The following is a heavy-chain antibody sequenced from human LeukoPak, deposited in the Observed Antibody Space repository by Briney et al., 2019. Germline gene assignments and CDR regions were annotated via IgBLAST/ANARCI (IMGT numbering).Heavy chain of an antibody. Sequence: GGSLRLSCVASGFSVSSNYMAWVRQAPGKGLEWVSVLYIGGNTYYGDFVKGRFTISRDNSRNTLYLQMNSLRVDGTAVYYCARELAVGAITEYFQDWGQGTLVTVSS. J-gene: IGHJ1*01. D-gene: IGHD1-26*01. V-gene: IGHV3-53*01. CDR2: LYIGGNT. CDR3: ARELAVGAITEYFQD. CDR1: GFSVSSNY.